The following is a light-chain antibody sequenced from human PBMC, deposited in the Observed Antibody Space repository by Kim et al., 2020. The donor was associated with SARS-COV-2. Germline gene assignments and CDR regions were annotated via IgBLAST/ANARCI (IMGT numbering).Light chain of an antibody. CDR3: CSHAGGGTML. V-gene: IGLV2-23*01. J-gene: IGLJ2*01. Sequence: QSALTQPASVSGSPGQSITISCTGTSSDIGSYSLVSWYQQYPGEAPQLMIYEGSKRPSGVSPRFSGSKSGNTASLTISALQAEDEADYYCCSHAGGGTMLFGGGTQLTVL. CDR2: EGS. CDR1: SSDIGSYSL.